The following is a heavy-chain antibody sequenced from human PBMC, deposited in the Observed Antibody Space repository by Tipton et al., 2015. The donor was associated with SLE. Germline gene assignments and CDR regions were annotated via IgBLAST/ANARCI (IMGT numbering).Heavy chain of an antibody. CDR3: ARLTPWGYDY. CDR2: INHSGSS. CDR1: GGAFSGYY. D-gene: IGHD7-27*01. J-gene: IGHJ4*02. V-gene: IGHV4-34*01. Sequence: TLSLTCAVYGGAFSGYYLSWIRQPPGKGLEWIGEINHSGSSNYNPSLKSRISISVDTSKNQFSLTLKSVTAADTAVYYCARLTPWGYDYWGPGMLVTVSS.